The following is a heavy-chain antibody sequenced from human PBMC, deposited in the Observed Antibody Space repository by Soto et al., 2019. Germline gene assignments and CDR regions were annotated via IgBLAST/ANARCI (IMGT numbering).Heavy chain of an antibody. CDR2: IYWDDDK. Sequence: QITLKESGPTLVKPTQTLTLTCTFSGFSLTTDGVGVGWVRQPPGKALEWLALIYWDDDKRYSPSLKSRLAITKDTSKNHVVLTMTNMDHVDTATYYCAHRLPLPSDWNYGRFDYWGQGTLVTVSS. V-gene: IGHV2-5*02. CDR3: AHRLPLPSDWNYGRFDY. CDR1: GFSLTTDGVG. J-gene: IGHJ4*02. D-gene: IGHD1-7*01.